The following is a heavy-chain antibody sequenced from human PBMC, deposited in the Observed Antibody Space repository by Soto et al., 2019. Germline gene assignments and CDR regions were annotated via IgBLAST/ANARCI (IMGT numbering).Heavy chain of an antibody. J-gene: IGHJ4*02. CDR2: ISGSGDCT. Sequence: PVWSLRLSWSSSLFTFSSYAMNLVLQAPGKGLELVSVISGSGDCTYYADSVKGRFTISRDNSKNTLYLQMNSLRAEDTAVYYCARRGPGTYFDYWGQGTLVTVSS. CDR1: LFTFSSYA. V-gene: IGHV3-23*01. CDR3: ARRGPGTYFDY. D-gene: IGHD6-13*01.